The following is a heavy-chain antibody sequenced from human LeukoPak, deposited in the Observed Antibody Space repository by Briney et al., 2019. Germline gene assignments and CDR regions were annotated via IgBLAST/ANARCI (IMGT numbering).Heavy chain of an antibody. V-gene: IGHV4-61*09. CDR1: GGSISSGSYY. J-gene: IGHJ4*02. CDR2: IYTTGST. D-gene: IGHD3-22*01. CDR3: AREDYDSSGYYFDY. Sequence: PSETLSLTCTVSGGSISSGSYYWSWIRQPAGKQLEWIGHIYTTGSTKYNPSLKSRVTISLDTSKNQFSLKLTSVTATDTAVYYCAREDYDSSGYYFDYWGQGTLVTVSS.